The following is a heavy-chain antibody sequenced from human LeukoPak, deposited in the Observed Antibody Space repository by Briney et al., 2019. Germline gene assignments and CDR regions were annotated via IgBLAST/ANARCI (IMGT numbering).Heavy chain of an antibody. V-gene: IGHV5-51*01. Sequence: GESLKISCKSSGYSFTSYWIGWVRQMPEKGLEWMGIIYPGDSDTRYSPSFQGQVTISADKSISTAYLQWSSLKASDTAMYYCARHRSPYTSSNAFDIWGQGTMVTVSS. CDR3: ARHRSPYTSSNAFDI. CDR2: IYPGDSDT. J-gene: IGHJ3*02. D-gene: IGHD6-6*01. CDR1: GYSFTSYW.